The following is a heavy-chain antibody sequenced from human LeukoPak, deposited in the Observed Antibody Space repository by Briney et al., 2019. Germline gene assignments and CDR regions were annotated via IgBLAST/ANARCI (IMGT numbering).Heavy chain of an antibody. V-gene: IGHV3-23*01. CDR3: AKRMIRGVNHDAFDL. CDR1: GFTFSRYA. D-gene: IGHD3-10*01. J-gene: IGHJ3*01. CDR2: VSGSGSST. Sequence: GGSLRLSCAASGFTFSRYAMSWVRQAPGKGLEWVSAVSGSGSSTYYADSVKGLFTISRDNSKNTLYLQMNSLRAEDTAVYYCAKRMIRGVNHDAFDLWGQGTMVTVSS.